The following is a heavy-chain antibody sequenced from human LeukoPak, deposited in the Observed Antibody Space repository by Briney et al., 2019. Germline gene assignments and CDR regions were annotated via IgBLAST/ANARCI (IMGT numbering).Heavy chain of an antibody. CDR2: IYYSGST. J-gene: IGHJ6*03. V-gene: IGHV4-39*07. D-gene: IGHD3-22*01. CDR3: ARVAVNYYDSSGYYASSYYMDV. CDR1: GGSISSSSYY. Sequence: SETLSLTCTVSGGSISSSSYYWGWIRQPPGKGLEWIGSIYYSGSTYYNPSLKSRVTISVDTSKNQFSRKLSSVTAADTAVYYCARVAVNYYDSSGYYASSYYMDVWGKGTTVTVSS.